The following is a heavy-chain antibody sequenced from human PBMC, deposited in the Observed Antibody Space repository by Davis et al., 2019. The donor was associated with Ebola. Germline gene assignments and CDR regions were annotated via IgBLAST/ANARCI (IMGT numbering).Heavy chain of an antibody. Sequence: ASVTVSCKASGYTFTGYYMHWVRQAPGQGLEWMGWINPNSGGTNYAQKFQGWVTMTRDTSTSTVYMELSSLRSEDTAVYYCARDLRIFGVVGIYYYYGMDVWGQGTTVTVSS. J-gene: IGHJ6*02. V-gene: IGHV1-2*04. CDR3: ARDLRIFGVVGIYYYYGMDV. CDR1: GYTFTGYY. CDR2: INPNSGGT. D-gene: IGHD3-3*01.